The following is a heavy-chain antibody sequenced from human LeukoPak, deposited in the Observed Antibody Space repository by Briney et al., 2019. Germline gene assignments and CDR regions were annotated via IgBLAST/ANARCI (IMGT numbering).Heavy chain of an antibody. CDR2: IYTSRST. CDR1: GGSISSYI. Sequence: SETLSLTCSVSGGSISSYIWSWIRQPPGKGLEWIGYIYTSRSTDYNPSLKSRVTISVDRSKNQFSLKLNSVTAADTAFYYCARQPGTGGINLWGQGTLVTVSS. J-gene: IGHJ4*02. V-gene: IGHV4-4*09. D-gene: IGHD3-16*01. CDR3: ARQPGTGGINL.